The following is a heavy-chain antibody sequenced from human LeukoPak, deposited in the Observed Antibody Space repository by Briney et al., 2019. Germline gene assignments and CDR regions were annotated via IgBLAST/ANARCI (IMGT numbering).Heavy chain of an antibody. J-gene: IGHJ6*02. Sequence: SETLSLTCTLSGGSISNYYWSWIRRPPGEGLEWIAYIHHSGSTNYNPSLQSRFSISADTSKNQFSLKLNSVTAADSAVYYCARWILSHDDYGMDVCGQGTTVIVSS. CDR3: ARWILSHDDYGMDV. D-gene: IGHD5-12*01. CDR2: IHHSGST. CDR1: GGSISNYY. V-gene: IGHV4-59*01.